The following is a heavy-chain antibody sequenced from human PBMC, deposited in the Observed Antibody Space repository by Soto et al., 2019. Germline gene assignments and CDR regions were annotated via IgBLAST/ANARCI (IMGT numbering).Heavy chain of an antibody. D-gene: IGHD2-15*01. V-gene: IGHV3-33*01. J-gene: IGHJ3*01. CDR3: ARALVVVNDTPEM. Sequence: QVQLVESGGGVVQPGRSLRLSCAASGFSFGGFGMHWVRKSPGKGLEWVALIWYDGSEKQYADSVRGRFTISRDNSRKTVSLEMNSLRAEDTALYYCARALVVVNDTPEMWGQGTMVTVSA. CDR1: GFSFGGFG. CDR2: IWYDGSEK.